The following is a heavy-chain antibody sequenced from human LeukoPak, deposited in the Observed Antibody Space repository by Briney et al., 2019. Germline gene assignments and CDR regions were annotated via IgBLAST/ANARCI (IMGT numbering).Heavy chain of an antibody. CDR1: GYSISSGYY. CDR3: ARGYRSSWYLNWFDP. Sequence: SETLSLTCTVSGYSISSGYYWGWIRQSPGRGLEWIGSIYNGGSTYYNPSLKSRVTISIDTSKNQFSLKLSSVTAADTAVYYCARGYRSSWYLNWFDPWGQGTLVTVSS. D-gene: IGHD6-13*01. V-gene: IGHV4-38-2*02. CDR2: IYNGGST. J-gene: IGHJ5*02.